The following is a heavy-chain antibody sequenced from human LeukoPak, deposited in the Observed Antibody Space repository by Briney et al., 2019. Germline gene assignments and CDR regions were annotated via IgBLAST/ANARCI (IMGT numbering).Heavy chain of an antibody. CDR2: IYTSGST. V-gene: IGHV4-4*07. CDR3: ARSSDSLYYYYGMDV. J-gene: IGHJ6*02. Sequence: SETLSLTCTVSGGSISSYYRSWIRQPAGKGLEWIGRIYTSGSTNYNPSLKSRVTMSVDTSKNQFSLKLSSVTAADTAVYYCARSSDSLYYYYGMDVWGQGTTVTVSS. D-gene: IGHD3-10*01. CDR1: GGSISSYY.